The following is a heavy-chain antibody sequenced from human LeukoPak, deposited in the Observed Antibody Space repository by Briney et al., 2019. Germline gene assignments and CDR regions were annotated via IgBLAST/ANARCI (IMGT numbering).Heavy chain of an antibody. V-gene: IGHV4-4*07. Sequence: SETLSLTCTVSGGSISSYHWSWIRQPAGKGLEWIGRIYTSGSTNYNPSLKSRVTMSVGASKNQFSLKLSSVTAADTAVYYCAGVVPAANAGSYVDYWGQGTLVTVSS. J-gene: IGHJ4*02. CDR3: AGVVPAANAGSYVDY. CDR1: GGSISSYH. CDR2: IYTSGST. D-gene: IGHD2-2*01.